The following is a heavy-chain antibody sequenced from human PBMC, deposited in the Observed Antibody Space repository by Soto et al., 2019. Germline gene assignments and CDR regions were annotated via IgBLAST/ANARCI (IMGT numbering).Heavy chain of an antibody. D-gene: IGHD1-7*01. CDR1: GYTFTSYG. Sequence: GASVKVSCKASGYTFTSYGISWVRQAPGQGLEWMGWISAYNGNTNYAQKLQGRVTMTTDTSTSTAYMELRSLRSDDTAVYYCARDQAPWYPGTTTDFDYWGQGTLVTVSS. CDR2: ISAYNGNT. CDR3: ARDQAPWYPGTTTDFDY. J-gene: IGHJ4*02. V-gene: IGHV1-18*01.